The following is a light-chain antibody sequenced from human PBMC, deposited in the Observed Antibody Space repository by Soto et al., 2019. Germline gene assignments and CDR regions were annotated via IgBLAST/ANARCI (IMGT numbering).Light chain of an antibody. CDR2: AAS. V-gene: IGKV1-39*01. Sequence: DILMTQSPSSLSASVGDRVTITCRASQSISSYLNWYQQKPGKAPKLLIYAASSLQSGVPSRFSGSGSGTDFTLTISSLQPEDFATYYCQQSYSTPVTFGHGTKVDIK. CDR3: QQSYSTPVT. CDR1: QSISSY. J-gene: IGKJ3*01.